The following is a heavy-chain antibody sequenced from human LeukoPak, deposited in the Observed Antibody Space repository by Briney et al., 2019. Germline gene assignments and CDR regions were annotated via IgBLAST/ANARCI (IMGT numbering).Heavy chain of an antibody. J-gene: IGHJ6*02. CDR2: IGSDNKP. D-gene: IGHD3-10*02. CDR1: GFTFSAYA. Sequence: GRSLRLSCEASGFTFSAYAMTWVRQAPGKGLEWVSSIGSDNKPHYSESVKGRFAISRDNSKSMLSLQLNSLRAEDTALYYCARDLHYYVAMGVWGQGTTVTVSS. V-gene: IGHV3-23*01. CDR3: ARDLHYYVAMGV.